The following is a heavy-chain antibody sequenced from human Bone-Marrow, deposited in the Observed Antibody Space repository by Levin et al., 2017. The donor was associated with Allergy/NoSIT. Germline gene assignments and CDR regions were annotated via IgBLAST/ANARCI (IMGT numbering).Heavy chain of an antibody. CDR3: ARDGYDILTGSHAPGGHWFDP. Sequence: GGSLRLSCAASGFTFSSYAMHWVRQAPGKGLEWVAVISYDGSNKYYADSVKGRFTISRDNSKNTLYLQMNSLRAEDTAVYYCARDGYDILTGSHAPGGHWFDPWGQGTLVTVSS. CDR1: GFTFSSYA. D-gene: IGHD3-9*01. V-gene: IGHV3-30*04. J-gene: IGHJ5*02. CDR2: ISYDGSNK.